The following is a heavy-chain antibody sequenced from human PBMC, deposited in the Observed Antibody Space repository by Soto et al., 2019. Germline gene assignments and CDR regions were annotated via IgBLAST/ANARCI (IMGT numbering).Heavy chain of an antibody. J-gene: IGHJ3*02. CDR1: GYTFTSYG. CDR3: AKDLSFVVVTAIISGGVDAFDI. V-gene: IGHV1-18*01. D-gene: IGHD2-21*02. CDR2: ISAYNGNT. Sequence: ASVKVSCKASGYTFTSYGISWVRQAPGQGLEWMGWISAYNGNTNYAQKLQGRVTMTTDTSTSTAYMELRSLRSDDTAVYYCAKDLSFVVVTAIISGGVDAFDIWGQGTMVTVS.